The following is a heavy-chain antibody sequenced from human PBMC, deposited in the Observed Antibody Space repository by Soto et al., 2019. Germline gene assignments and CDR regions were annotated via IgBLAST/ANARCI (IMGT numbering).Heavy chain of an antibody. Sequence: LRLSCAASGFSFSSHWMSWVRQAPGKGLEWVANIKQDGNDKRYVDSVKGRFTISRDNAKSSLYLQMNSLRAEDTAVYYCARYSYSSGPQDSWGQGTLVTVSS. V-gene: IGHV3-7*03. J-gene: IGHJ4*02. CDR3: ARYSYSSGPQDS. CDR1: GFSFSSHW. D-gene: IGHD6-19*01. CDR2: IKQDGNDK.